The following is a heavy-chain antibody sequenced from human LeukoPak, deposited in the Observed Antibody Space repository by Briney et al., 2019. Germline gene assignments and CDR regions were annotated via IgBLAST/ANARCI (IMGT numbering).Heavy chain of an antibody. CDR1: GFTFSSYW. J-gene: IGHJ4*02. CDR3: ATPRGELRVYFDY. Sequence: SGGSLRLSCAASGFTFSSYWMSWVRQAPGKGLEWVANIKQDGSEKYYVDSVEGRFTISRDNAKNSLYLQMNSLRAEDTAVYYCATPRGELRVYFDYWGQGTLVTVSS. D-gene: IGHD3-10*01. CDR2: IKQDGSEK. V-gene: IGHV3-7*01.